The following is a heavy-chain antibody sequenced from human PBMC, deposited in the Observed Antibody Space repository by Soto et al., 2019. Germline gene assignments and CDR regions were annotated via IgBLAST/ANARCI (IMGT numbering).Heavy chain of an antibody. J-gene: IGHJ6*02. Sequence: QVQLVQSGAEVKKPGASVKVSCKASGYTFTSYGISWVRQAPGQGLEWMGWISAYNGNTNYAQKLQGRVTMTTDTSTSTAYMELRSLRSDDTAVHYCARSYCSGGSCYGSYYYGMDVWGQGTTVTVSS. V-gene: IGHV1-18*01. CDR2: ISAYNGNT. CDR3: ARSYCSGGSCYGSYYYGMDV. D-gene: IGHD2-15*01. CDR1: GYTFTSYG.